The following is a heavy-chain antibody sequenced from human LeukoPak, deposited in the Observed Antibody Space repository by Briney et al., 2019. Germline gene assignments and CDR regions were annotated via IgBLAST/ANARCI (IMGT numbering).Heavy chain of an antibody. V-gene: IGHV3-48*03. D-gene: IGHD6-13*01. CDR3: TTIRGVGAAGTRFDP. J-gene: IGHJ5*02. Sequence: PGGSLRLSCAASGFTFSRCEMNWVRQPPGKGLEWVSYISSSNTIHYAESVTGRFTISRDNAKNSLYLQMNSLRAEDTAVYYCTTIRGVGAAGTRFDPWGQGTLVTVSS. CDR2: ISSSNTI. CDR1: GFTFSRCE.